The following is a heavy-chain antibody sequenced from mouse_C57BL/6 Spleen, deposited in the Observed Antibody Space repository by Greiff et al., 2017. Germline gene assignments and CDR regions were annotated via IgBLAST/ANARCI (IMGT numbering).Heavy chain of an antibody. J-gene: IGHJ4*01. CDR2: IDPNSGGT. Sequence: QVQLQQPGAELVKPGASVKLSCKASGYTFTSYWMHWVKQRPGRGLEWIGRIDPNSGGTKYNEKFKSKATLTVDKPSSTAYMQLSSLTSEDSAVYYCARITTVVATIDYYAMDDWGQGTSVTVSS. CDR1: GYTFTSYW. CDR3: ARITTVVATIDYYAMDD. V-gene: IGHV1-62-3*01. D-gene: IGHD1-1*01.